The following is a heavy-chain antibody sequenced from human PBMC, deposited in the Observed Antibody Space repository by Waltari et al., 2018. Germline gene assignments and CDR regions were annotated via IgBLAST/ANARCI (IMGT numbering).Heavy chain of an antibody. CDR3: ARDGRLSGGSLLGAFDI. D-gene: IGHD2-15*01. V-gene: IGHV4-59*01. CDR2: IYYSGST. Sequence: QVQLQESGPGLVKPSETLSLTCTVSGGSISSYYWSWIRQPPGKGLEWIGYIYYSGSTNYNPSLKSRVTISVDTSKNQFSLKLSSVTAADTAVYYCARDGRLSGGSLLGAFDIWGQGTMVTVSS. CDR1: GGSISSYY. J-gene: IGHJ3*02.